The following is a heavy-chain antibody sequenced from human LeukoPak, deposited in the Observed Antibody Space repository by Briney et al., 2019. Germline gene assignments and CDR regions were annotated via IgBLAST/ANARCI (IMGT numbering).Heavy chain of an antibody. CDR3: ARELTYYYGSGSYSLYFQH. V-gene: IGHV1-18*01. D-gene: IGHD3-10*01. CDR1: GYTFTSYG. CDR2: ISAYNGNT. J-gene: IGHJ1*01. Sequence: GASVKVSCKASGYTFTSYGISWVRQAPGQGLEWMGWISAYNGNTNYAQKLQGRVTMTTDTSTRTAYMELRSLRSDDTAVYYCARELTYYYGSGSYSLYFQHWGQGTLVTVSS.